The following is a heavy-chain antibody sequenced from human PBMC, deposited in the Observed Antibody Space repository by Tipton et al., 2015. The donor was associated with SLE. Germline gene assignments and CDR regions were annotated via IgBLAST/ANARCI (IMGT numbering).Heavy chain of an antibody. CDR2: IIPIFGTA. Sequence: QSGAEVKKPGSSVKVSCKASGGTFSSYAISWVRQAPGQGLEWMGGIIPIFGTANYAQKFQGRVTMTTDTSTSTAYMELRSLRSDDTAVYYCARSSLVVIAHDAFDIWGQGTMVTVSS. V-gene: IGHV1-69*05. CDR3: ARSSLVVIAHDAFDI. CDR1: GGTFSSYA. D-gene: IGHD2-21*01. J-gene: IGHJ3*02.